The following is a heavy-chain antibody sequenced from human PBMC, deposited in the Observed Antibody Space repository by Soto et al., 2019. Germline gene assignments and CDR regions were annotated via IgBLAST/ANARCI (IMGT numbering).Heavy chain of an antibody. CDR2: ISWNSGSI. CDR3: ARVHLLYRTPTLYYYYYGMDV. D-gene: IGHD3-16*02. V-gene: IGHV3-9*01. CDR1: GFTFDDYA. Sequence: GGSLRLSCAASGFTFDDYAMHWVRQAPGKGLEWVSGISWNSGSIGYADSVKGRFTISRDNANNSLYLQMNSLRAEDTAVYYCARVHLLYRTPTLYYYYYGMDVWGQGTTVTVSS. J-gene: IGHJ6*02.